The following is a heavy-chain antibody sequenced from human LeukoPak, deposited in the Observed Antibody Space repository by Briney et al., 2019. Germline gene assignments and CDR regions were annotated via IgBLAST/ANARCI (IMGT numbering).Heavy chain of an antibody. Sequence: GGSLRLSCAASGFTLSGYTINWVRQAPGEGLEWVSCIDGSSRYICYADSVRGRFTISRDNAKNSLHLQMSSLRVEDTGVYFCARDMAGRSRPPFDYWGQGTLVTVSS. D-gene: IGHD6-19*01. V-gene: IGHV3-21*01. J-gene: IGHJ4*02. CDR3: ARDMAGRSRPPFDY. CDR2: IDGSSRYI. CDR1: GFTLSGYT.